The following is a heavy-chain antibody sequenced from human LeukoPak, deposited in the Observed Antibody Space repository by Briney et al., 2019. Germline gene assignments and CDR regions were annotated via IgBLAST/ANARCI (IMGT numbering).Heavy chain of an antibody. J-gene: IGHJ4*02. CDR1: GSTFSSYA. Sequence: SVKVSCKASGSTFSSYAISWVRQAPGQGLEWMGRIIPILGIANYAQKFQGRVTITADKSTSTAYMELSSLRSEDTAVYYCAREEGEYYFDYWGQGTLVTVSS. D-gene: IGHD3-10*01. V-gene: IGHV1-69*04. CDR3: AREEGEYYFDY. CDR2: IIPILGIA.